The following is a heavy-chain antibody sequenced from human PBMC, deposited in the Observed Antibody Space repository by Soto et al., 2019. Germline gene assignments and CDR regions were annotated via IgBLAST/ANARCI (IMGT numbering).Heavy chain of an antibody. CDR2: MNPNSGNT. CDR3: GRDWYEGPQDYYDY. CDR1: GYTFTSYD. J-gene: IGHJ4*02. D-gene: IGHD1-1*01. V-gene: IGHV1-8*01. Sequence: ASVKVSCKASGYTFTSYDINWVRQATGQGLEWMGWMNPNSGNTGYAQKFQGRVTMTRNTSISTAYMELSSLRSEDTAVYYCGRDWYEGPQDYYDYWGQGTPVTVSS.